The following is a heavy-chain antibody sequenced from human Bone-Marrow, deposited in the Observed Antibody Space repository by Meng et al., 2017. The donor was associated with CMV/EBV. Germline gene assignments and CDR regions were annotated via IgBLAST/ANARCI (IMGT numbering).Heavy chain of an antibody. Sequence: GSLRLSCGVYGGSLTGYYWSWIRQPPGKGLEWIGGIGHGGSTNYKPSLKSRVTILAATSKDQFSLKLSSRTDADTAVYYCARDDDFWSGLKDKHGTDVWGQGATVTVSS. CDR1: GGSLTGYY. CDR3: ARDDDFWSGLKDKHGTDV. J-gene: IGHJ6*02. V-gene: IGHV4-34*01. D-gene: IGHD3-3*01. CDR2: IGHGGST.